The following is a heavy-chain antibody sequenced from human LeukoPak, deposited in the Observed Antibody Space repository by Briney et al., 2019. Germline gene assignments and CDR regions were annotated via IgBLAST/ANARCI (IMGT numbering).Heavy chain of an antibody. CDR2: IYHSGST. Sequence: SETLSLTCAVSGGSISSGGYSWSWIRQPPGMGLEWVGYIYHSGSTYYNPSLKSRVTISVDTSKNQFSLKLSSVTAADTAVYYCARDRSGSYWGYWGQGTLVTVSS. D-gene: IGHD1-26*01. CDR1: GGSISSGGYS. CDR3: ARDRSGSYWGY. J-gene: IGHJ4*02. V-gene: IGHV4-30-2*01.